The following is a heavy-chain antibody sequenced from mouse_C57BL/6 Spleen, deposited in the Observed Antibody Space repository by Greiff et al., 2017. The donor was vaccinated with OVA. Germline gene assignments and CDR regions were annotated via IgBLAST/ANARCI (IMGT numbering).Heavy chain of an antibody. V-gene: IGHV1-61*01. CDR1: GYTFTSYW. CDR3: ARDGILRSHFDY. CDR2: IYPSDSET. Sequence: QVQMQQPGAELVRPGSSVKLSCKASGYTFTSYWMDWVKQRPGQGLEWIGNIYPSDSETHYNQKFKDKATLTVDKSSSTAYMQLSSLTSEDSAVYYCARDGILRSHFDYWGQGTTLTVSS. D-gene: IGHD1-1*01. J-gene: IGHJ2*01.